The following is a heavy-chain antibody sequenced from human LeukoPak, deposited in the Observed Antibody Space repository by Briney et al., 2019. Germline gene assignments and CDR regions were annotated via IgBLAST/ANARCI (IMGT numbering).Heavy chain of an antibody. CDR1: GGTFSSYA. CDR3: ARDRSAGYSYGLNDAFDI. D-gene: IGHD5-18*01. CDR2: IIPIFGTA. V-gene: IGHV1-69*13. Sequence: ASVKVSCKASGGTFSSYAISWVRQAPGQGLEWMGGIIPIFGTANYAQKFQGRVTITADESTSTAYMELSSLRSEDTAVYYCARDRSAGYSYGLNDAFDIWGQGTMVTVSS. J-gene: IGHJ3*02.